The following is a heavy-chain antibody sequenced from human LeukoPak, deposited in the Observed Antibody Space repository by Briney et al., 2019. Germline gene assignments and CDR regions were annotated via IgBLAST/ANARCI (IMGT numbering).Heavy chain of an antibody. CDR2: IYHGDPDP. V-gene: IGHV5-51*01. D-gene: IGHD6-13*01. J-gene: IGHJ4*02. CDR3: AQHMIAGTYSSSLDY. Sequence: GESLQISCEGSDSTFTNHWIAWVRQMPGKGLEWMGTIYHGDPDPRYSPSLQGHVTISVDKSTSNAYLQWTSLKASDTAIYYCAQHMIAGTYSSSLDYWGQGTLVTVSS. CDR1: DSTFTNHW.